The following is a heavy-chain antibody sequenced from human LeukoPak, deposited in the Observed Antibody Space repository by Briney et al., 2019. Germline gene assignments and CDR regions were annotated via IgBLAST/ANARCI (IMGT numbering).Heavy chain of an antibody. CDR2: ISSSGSTI. J-gene: IGHJ3*02. V-gene: IGHV3-48*01. D-gene: IGHD3-9*01. CDR3: AKGGPYDILTGKNVFDI. Sequence: GGSLRLSCAASGFMFSSYWMNWVRQTPGKGLEWLSYISSSGSTIYYADSVKGRFTISRDNAKNSLYLQMNNLRAEDTAVYYCAKGGPYDILTGKNVFDIWGQGTTVTVSS. CDR1: GFMFSSYW.